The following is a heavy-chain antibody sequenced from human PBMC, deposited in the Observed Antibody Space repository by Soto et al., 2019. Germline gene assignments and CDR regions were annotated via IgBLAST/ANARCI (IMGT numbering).Heavy chain of an antibody. CDR1: GGSFSGYY. CDR2: INHSGST. D-gene: IGHD6-13*01. J-gene: IGHJ6*03. V-gene: IGHV4-34*01. Sequence: SEPLSLTCAVYGGSFSGYYWSWIRQPPGKGLEWIGEINHSGSTNYNPPLKSRVTISVDTSKNQFSLKLSPVTAADTAVYYCARGQKQQRLDYYYYYMDVWGKGTTVTVSS. CDR3: ARGQKQQRLDYYYYYMDV.